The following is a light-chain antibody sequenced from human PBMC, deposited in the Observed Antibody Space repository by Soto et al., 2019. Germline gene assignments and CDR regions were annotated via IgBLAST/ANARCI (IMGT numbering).Light chain of an antibody. CDR2: DAS. V-gene: IGKV3-11*01. Sequence: EIVLTQSPATLSLSPGERATLSCRASQSVSSYLAWYQQKPGQAPRLLIHDASNRATGIPARFSGSGSGTDFTLTISSLEPENVAVHYCHQRSNWPATFGQGTKVEIK. CDR1: QSVSSY. CDR3: HQRSNWPAT. J-gene: IGKJ1*01.